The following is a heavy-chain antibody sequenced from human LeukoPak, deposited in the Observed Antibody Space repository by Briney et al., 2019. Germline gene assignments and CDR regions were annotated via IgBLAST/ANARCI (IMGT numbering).Heavy chain of an antibody. J-gene: IGHJ2*01. CDR2: IYYSGST. V-gene: IGHV4-30-4*01. CDR1: GASISSGDYY. Sequence: SETLSLTCTVSGASISSGDYYWSWIRQPPGKGLEWIGYIYYSGSTYYNPSLKSRLTISVDTSKTQFSLKLSSVTAADTAVYYCARRSWYFDLWGRGTLVTVSS. CDR3: ARRSWYFDL.